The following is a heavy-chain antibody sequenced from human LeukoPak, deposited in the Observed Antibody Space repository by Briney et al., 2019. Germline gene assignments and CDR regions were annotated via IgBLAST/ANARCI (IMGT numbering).Heavy chain of an antibody. V-gene: IGHV1-8*03. J-gene: IGHJ6*03. CDR1: GYTFTSYD. Sequence: ASVKVSCKASGYTFTSYDINWVRQATGQGLEWMGWMNPNSGNTGYAQKFQGRVTITRNTSISTAYMELGSLRSEDTAVYYCARGRRGSSSTKYYYYYMDVWGKGTTVTVSS. CDR3: ARGRRGSSSTKYYYYYMDV. CDR2: MNPNSGNT. D-gene: IGHD6-6*01.